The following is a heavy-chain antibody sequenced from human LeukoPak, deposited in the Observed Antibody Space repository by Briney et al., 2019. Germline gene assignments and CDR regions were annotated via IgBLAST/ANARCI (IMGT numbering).Heavy chain of an antibody. J-gene: IGHJ4*02. Sequence: PGGSLRLSCAASGFIFSSYGVHWVRQAPGKGLEWVAFIRYDGINKYYADSVKGRFTISRDNAKNSLYLQMNSLRAEDTAVYYCAREFRVVRGVMIDYWGQGILVTVSS. V-gene: IGHV3-30*02. D-gene: IGHD3-10*01. CDR2: IRYDGINK. CDR3: AREFRVVRGVMIDY. CDR1: GFIFSSYG.